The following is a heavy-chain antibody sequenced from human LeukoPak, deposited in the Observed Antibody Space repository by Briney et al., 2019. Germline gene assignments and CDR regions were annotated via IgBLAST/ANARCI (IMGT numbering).Heavy chain of an antibody. V-gene: IGHV4-34*01. CDR2: INHSGST. CDR3: ARGGYGSGSYFAFDS. D-gene: IGHD3-10*01. J-gene: IGHJ4*02. Sequence: SETLSLTCAIYGGSFSGYYWSWIRQPPGKGLEWIGEINHSGSTNYNPSLKSRVSISVDTSKNQFSLKLNSVTAADTAGYYCARGGYGSGSYFAFDSWGQGALVTVSP. CDR1: GGSFSGYY.